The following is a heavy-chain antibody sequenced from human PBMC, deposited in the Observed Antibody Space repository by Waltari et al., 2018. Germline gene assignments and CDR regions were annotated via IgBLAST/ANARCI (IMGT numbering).Heavy chain of an antibody. CDR3: ASFMIVDENWFDP. J-gene: IGHJ5*02. CDR1: GGSFSGYY. D-gene: IGHD3-22*01. CDR2: INHSGST. Sequence: QVQLQQWGAGLLKPSETLSLPCAVYGGSFSGYYWSWIRQPPGKGLEWIGEINHSGSTNYNPSLKSRVTISVDTSKNQFSLKLSSVTAADTAVYYCASFMIVDENWFDPWGQGTLVTVSS. V-gene: IGHV4-34*01.